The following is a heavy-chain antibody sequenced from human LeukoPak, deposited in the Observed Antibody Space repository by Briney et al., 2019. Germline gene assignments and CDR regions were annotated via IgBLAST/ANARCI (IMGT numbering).Heavy chain of an antibody. CDR2: ISGSGGST. J-gene: IGHJ4*02. CDR3: AKDAPVNIVVVPAANS. V-gene: IGHV3-23*01. CDR1: GFTFSSYA. Sequence: GGSLRLSCAASGFTFSSYAMSWVRQAPGKGLEWASAISGSGGSTYYADSVKGRFTISRDNSKNTLYLQMDSLRAEDTAVYYCAKDAPVNIVVVPAANSWGQGTLVTVSS. D-gene: IGHD2-2*01.